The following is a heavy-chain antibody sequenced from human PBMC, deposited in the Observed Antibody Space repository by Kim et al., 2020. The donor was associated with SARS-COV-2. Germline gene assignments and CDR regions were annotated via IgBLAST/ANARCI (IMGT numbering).Heavy chain of an antibody. Sequence: GGSLRLSCAASGFTVSSNYMSWVRQAPGKGLEWVSVIYSGGSTYYADSVKGRFTISRDNSKNTLYLQMNSLRAEDTAVYYCACGYYDSSGPPGLQHWGQGTLVTVSS. D-gene: IGHD3-22*01. CDR3: ACGYYDSSGPPGLQH. V-gene: IGHV3-53*01. CDR2: IYSGGST. CDR1: GFTVSSNY. J-gene: IGHJ1*01.